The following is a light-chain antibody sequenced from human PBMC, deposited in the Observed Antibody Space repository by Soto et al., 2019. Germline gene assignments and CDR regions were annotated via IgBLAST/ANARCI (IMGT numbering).Light chain of an antibody. CDR1: SSDVGGYNY. J-gene: IGLJ2*01. V-gene: IGLV2-14*01. CDR2: GVS. Sequence: QSVLTQPASVSGSPGQSITFSSTGASSDVGGYNYVSWYQQHPGKAPKLMIYGVSNRASGVSNRFSASKSGNTASLTISGLQAEDEADYYSSSYTRSSTLVFGGGTQLTVL. CDR3: SSYTRSSTLV.